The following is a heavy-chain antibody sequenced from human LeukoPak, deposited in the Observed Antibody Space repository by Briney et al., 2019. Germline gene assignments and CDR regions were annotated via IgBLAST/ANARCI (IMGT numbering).Heavy chain of an antibody. D-gene: IGHD3-22*01. CDR2: IYHSGST. J-gene: IGHJ5*02. V-gene: IGHV4-39*07. CDR1: GGSISSSSYY. Sequence: SETLSLTCTVSGGSISSSSYYWGWIRQPPGKGLEWIGSIYHSGSTYYNPSLKSRVTISVDTSKNQFSLKLSSVTAADTAVYYCARVPSYDNWFDPWGQGTLVTVSS. CDR3: ARVPSYDNWFDP.